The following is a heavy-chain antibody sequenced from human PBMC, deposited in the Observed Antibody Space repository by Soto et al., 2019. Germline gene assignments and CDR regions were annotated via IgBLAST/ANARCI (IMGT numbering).Heavy chain of an antibody. J-gene: IGHJ5*02. CDR3: ARDAREGTTGT. CDR2: ISSSSSYI. Sequence: GGSLRLSCAASGFTFSSYSMNWVRQAPGKGLEWVSSISSSSSYIYYADSVKGRFTISRDNAKNSLYLQMNSLRAEDTAVYYCARDAREGTTGTWGQGTLVTVSS. D-gene: IGHD1-7*01. CDR1: GFTFSSYS. V-gene: IGHV3-21*01.